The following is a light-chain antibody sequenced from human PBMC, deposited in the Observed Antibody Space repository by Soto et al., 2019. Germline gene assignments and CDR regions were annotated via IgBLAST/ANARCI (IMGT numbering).Light chain of an antibody. J-gene: IGKJ4*01. CDR3: QQRTDWPT. CDR2: DTS. V-gene: IGKV3-11*01. Sequence: EIVLTQSPATLSLSPGESATLSCRASQSVSHFLAWYQQKPGQAPRLLIYDTSSRATGIPGRFGGSGSGTDFTLTIDILEPADAAVYYCQQRTDWPTFGGGTKVEI. CDR1: QSVSHF.